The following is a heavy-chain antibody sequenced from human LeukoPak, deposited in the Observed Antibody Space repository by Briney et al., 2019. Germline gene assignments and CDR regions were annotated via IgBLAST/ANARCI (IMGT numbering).Heavy chain of an antibody. D-gene: IGHD3-9*01. Sequence: SETLSLTCTVPGGSISSYYWSWIRQPAGKGLEWIGRIYTSGSTNYNPSLKSRVTMSVDTSKNQFSLKLSSVTAADTAVYYCARGAGILTGYSPPRWFDPWGQGTLVTVSS. CDR3: ARGAGILTGYSPPRWFDP. CDR1: GGSISSYY. CDR2: IYTSGST. V-gene: IGHV4-4*07. J-gene: IGHJ5*02.